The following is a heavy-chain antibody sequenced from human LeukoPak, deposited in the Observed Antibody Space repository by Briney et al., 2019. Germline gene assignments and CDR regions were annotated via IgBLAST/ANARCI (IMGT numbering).Heavy chain of an antibody. CDR3: ARGFGLRGTNWFDP. CDR2: IYHSGST. D-gene: IGHD3-10*01. V-gene: IGHV4-30-2*01. CDR1: GGSLSSGGYY. Sequence: PSETLSLPCTVSGGSLSSGGYYWSWIRQPPGKGVEWIGYIYHSGSTYYNPSLKSRVTISVDRSKNQFSLKLSSVTAADTAVYYCARGFGLRGTNWFDPWGQGTLVTVSS. J-gene: IGHJ5*02.